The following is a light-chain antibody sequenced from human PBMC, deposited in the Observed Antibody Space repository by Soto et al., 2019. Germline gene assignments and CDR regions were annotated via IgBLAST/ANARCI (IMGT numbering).Light chain of an antibody. V-gene: IGKV3-20*01. CDR1: QSVSNNY. CDR3: QHYGSSWT. CDR2: GAS. J-gene: IGKJ1*01. Sequence: DIELTQSPGTLSLSPGERATLSCRASQSVSNNYSAWYQQTRGQAPRLLIYGASFRAAGIPDRFSGSGSGTDFTLTISRLEPEDLAVYYCQHYGSSWTFGQGTKVDIK.